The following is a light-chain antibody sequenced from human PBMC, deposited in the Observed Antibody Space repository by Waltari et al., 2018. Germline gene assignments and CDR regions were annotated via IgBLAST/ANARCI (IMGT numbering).Light chain of an antibody. CDR1: PANIGSDT. CDR3: AAWDDSLNGYV. CDR2: NNN. Sequence: QSVVTQPPSASGTPGQRVTISCSGTPANIGSDTVHWYRHLPGTAPKLLIYNNNQRPSGVPDRVAGATSGTSASLAISGLQSEDEADYYCAAWDDSLNGYVFGSGTMVTVL. J-gene: IGLJ1*01. V-gene: IGLV1-44*01.